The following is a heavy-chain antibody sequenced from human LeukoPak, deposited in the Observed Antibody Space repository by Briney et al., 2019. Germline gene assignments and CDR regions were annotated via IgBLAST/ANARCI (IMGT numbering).Heavy chain of an antibody. CDR2: ISSNGGST. J-gene: IGHJ3*02. D-gene: IGHD3-3*01. Sequence: PGGSLRLSCAASGFTFSSYAMHWVRQAPGKGLEYVSVISSNGGSTYYANSVKGRFTISRDNSKNTLYLQMSSLRAEDTAVYYCVKGIRFLEWYDAFDIWGQGTMVTVSS. CDR1: GFTFSSYA. V-gene: IGHV3-64*01. CDR3: VKGIRFLEWYDAFDI.